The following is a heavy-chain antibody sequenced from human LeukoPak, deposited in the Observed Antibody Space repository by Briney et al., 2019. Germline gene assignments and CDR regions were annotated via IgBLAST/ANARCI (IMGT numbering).Heavy chain of an antibody. CDR3: ARSDFWSGYYTGGMDV. CDR1: GYTFTSYD. D-gene: IGHD3-3*01. Sequence: GASVKVSCKASGYTFTSYDINWVRQATGQGLEWMGWMNPNSGNTGYAQKFQGRVTMTRNTSISTAYMELSSLRSEDTAVYYRARSDFWSGYYTGGMDVWGQGTTVTVSS. J-gene: IGHJ6*02. V-gene: IGHV1-8*01. CDR2: MNPNSGNT.